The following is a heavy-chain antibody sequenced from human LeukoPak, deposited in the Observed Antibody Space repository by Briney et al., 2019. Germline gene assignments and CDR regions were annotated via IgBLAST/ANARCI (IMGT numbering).Heavy chain of an antibody. CDR1: GGSISSSSYY. D-gene: IGHD3-22*01. Sequence: PSETLSLTCTVSGGSISSSSYYWGWIRQPPGKGLEWIGSIYYSGSTYYNPSLKSRVTISVDTSKNQFSLKLSSVTAADTAVYYCAITMIVVVTLDGDAFDIWGQGTMDTVSS. J-gene: IGHJ3*02. V-gene: IGHV4-39*01. CDR3: AITMIVVVTLDGDAFDI. CDR2: IYYSGST.